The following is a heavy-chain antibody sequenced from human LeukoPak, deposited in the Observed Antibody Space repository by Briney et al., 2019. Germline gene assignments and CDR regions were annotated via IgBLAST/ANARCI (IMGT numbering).Heavy chain of an antibody. Sequence: HPSETLSLTCAVYGGSFSGYYWGWIRQPLGKGLERIASISYSGSTYYNPSLKSRVTISADTSKNQFSLRLSSVTAADTAVYYCARLPTDLLAFDSWGQGALVTVSS. J-gene: IGHJ4*02. D-gene: IGHD2-8*02. CDR3: ARLPTDLLAFDS. CDR1: GGSFSGYY. CDR2: ISYSGST. V-gene: IGHV4-39*01.